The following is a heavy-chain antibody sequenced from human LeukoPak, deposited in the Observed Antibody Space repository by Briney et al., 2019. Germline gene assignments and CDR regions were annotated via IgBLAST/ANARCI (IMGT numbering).Heavy chain of an antibody. CDR2: IYHSGST. CDR3: ARGNWNYDY. CDR1: GGSISSYY. J-gene: IGHJ4*02. V-gene: IGHV4-59*01. Sequence: SETLSLTCTVSGGSISSYYWSWIRQPPGKGLEWIGNIYHSGSTNYNPSHKSRVTISVDTSKNQFSLKLNSVTAADTAVYYCARGNWNYDYWGQGTLVTVSS. D-gene: IGHD1-7*01.